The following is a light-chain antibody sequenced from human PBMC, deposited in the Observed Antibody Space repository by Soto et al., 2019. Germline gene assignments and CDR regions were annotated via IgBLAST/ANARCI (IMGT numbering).Light chain of an antibody. J-gene: IGKJ1*01. V-gene: IGKV3-15*01. CDR1: QSVSSN. Sequence: EIVMTQSPATLSVSPGERATLSCRASQSVSSNLVWYQQKPGQAPRLLIYDASTRATGIPARFSGSGSGTEFTLTISSLQSEDFAVYYCQQYYNWPTFGQGTKVEIK. CDR2: DAS. CDR3: QQYYNWPT.